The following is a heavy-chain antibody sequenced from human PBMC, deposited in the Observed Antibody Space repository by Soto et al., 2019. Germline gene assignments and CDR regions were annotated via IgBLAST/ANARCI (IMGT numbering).Heavy chain of an antibody. V-gene: IGHV3-30-3*01. J-gene: IGHJ4*02. Sequence: QVQLVESGGGVVQPGRSLRLSCAASGFTFSSYAMHWVRQAPGKGLEWEAVISYDGSNKYYADSVKGRFTISRDNAKDTLYLQMNCLRAEDTAVYYCARDPMGLYYGSGSYYFDYWGQGILVTVSS. D-gene: IGHD3-10*01. CDR3: ARDPMGLYYGSGSYYFDY. CDR2: ISYDGSNK. CDR1: GFTFSSYA.